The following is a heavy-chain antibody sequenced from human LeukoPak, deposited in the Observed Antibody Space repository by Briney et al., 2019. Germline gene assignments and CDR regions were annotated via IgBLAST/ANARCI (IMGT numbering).Heavy chain of an antibody. Sequence: PSETLSLTCTFSGGSISSSSYYWGWIRQPPGKGLEWIGSIYSSGSTYYNPSLKSRVTISVDTSKNQFSLKLSSVTAADTAVYYCASSYYDFWSGPNAFDIWGQGTMVTVSS. V-gene: IGHV4-39*01. D-gene: IGHD3-3*01. CDR3: ASSYYDFWSGPNAFDI. J-gene: IGHJ3*02. CDR1: GGSISSSSYY. CDR2: IYSSGST.